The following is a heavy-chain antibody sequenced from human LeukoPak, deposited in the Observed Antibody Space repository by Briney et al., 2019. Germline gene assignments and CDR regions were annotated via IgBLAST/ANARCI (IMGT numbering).Heavy chain of an antibody. D-gene: IGHD3-9*01. CDR1: GGSISRDY. Sequence: SETLSLTCTVSGGSISRDYWSWIRQPPGKGLEWIGYIYYTGSTNYNPSLKSRVTISVDTSKNQFSLKLSSVTAADTAVYYCARTYYDILTGYYNYWGQGTLVTVSS. V-gene: IGHV4-59*01. CDR2: IYYTGST. CDR3: ARTYYDILTGYYNY. J-gene: IGHJ4*02.